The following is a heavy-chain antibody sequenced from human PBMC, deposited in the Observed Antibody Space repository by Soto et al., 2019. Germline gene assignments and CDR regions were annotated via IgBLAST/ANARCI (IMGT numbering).Heavy chain of an antibody. V-gene: IGHV3-23*01. CDR2: ISGSGGST. Sequence: GGSLRLSCAASGFTFSSYAMSWVRQAPGKGLEWVSAISGSGGSTYYADSVKGRFTISRDNSKNTLYLQMNSLRAEDTAVYYCAKDLNLGIAAAGAYFDYWGQGTLVTVSS. D-gene: IGHD6-13*01. CDR3: AKDLNLGIAAAGAYFDY. CDR1: GFTFSSYA. J-gene: IGHJ4*02.